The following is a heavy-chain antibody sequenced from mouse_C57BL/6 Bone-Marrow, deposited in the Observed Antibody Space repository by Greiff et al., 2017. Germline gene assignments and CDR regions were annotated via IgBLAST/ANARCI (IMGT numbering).Heavy chain of an antibody. D-gene: IGHD2-3*01. Sequence: QVQLQQPGAELVRPGSSVKLSCKASGYTFTSYWMHWVKQRPIQGLEWIGNIDPSDSETHYNQKFKDKATLTVDKSSSTAYMQLSSLTSEDSAVDYGAREGYGYYAWVAYWGQGTLVTVSA. J-gene: IGHJ3*01. CDR1: GYTFTSYW. V-gene: IGHV1-52*01. CDR2: IDPSDSET. CDR3: AREGYGYYAWVAY.